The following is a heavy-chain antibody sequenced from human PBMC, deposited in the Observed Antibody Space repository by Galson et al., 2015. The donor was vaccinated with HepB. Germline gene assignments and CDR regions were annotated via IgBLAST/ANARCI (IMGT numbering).Heavy chain of an antibody. CDR2: IYYSGST. V-gene: IGHV4-39*01. CDR1: GGSISSSSYC. J-gene: IGHJ5*02. Sequence: SETLSLTCTVSGGSISSSSYCWGWIRQPPGKGLEWIGSIYYSGSTYYNPSLKSRVTISVATSKNQFSLKLSSVTAADTAVYYCARDRVYAIDWQDWFDPWGQGTLVTVSS. CDR3: ARDRVYAIDWQDWFDP. D-gene: IGHD2-8*01.